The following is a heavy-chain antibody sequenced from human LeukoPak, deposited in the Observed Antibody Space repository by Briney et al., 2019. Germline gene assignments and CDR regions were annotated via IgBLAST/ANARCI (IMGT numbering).Heavy chain of an antibody. J-gene: IGHJ5*02. V-gene: IGHV5-51*01. D-gene: IGHD6-13*01. CDR2: IYPGDSDT. Sequence: GGSLKTSFKGSGYRFTSYWIGWVRPMPGKGLEWMGIIYPGDSDTRYSPSFQGQVTISADKSISTAYLQWSSLKASDTAMYYCARQITMGIAAAGTTSNWFDPWGQGTLVTVSS. CDR3: ARQITMGIAAAGTTSNWFDP. CDR1: GYRFTSYW.